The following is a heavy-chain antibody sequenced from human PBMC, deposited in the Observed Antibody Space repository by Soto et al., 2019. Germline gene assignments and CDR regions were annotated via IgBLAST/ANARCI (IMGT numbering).Heavy chain of an antibody. V-gene: IGHV3-21*01. CDR1: GFTVSSYS. CDR3: ARDKSTVTSSFDY. Sequence: PGGSLRLSCAASGFTVSSYSMNWVRQAPGKGLEWVSSISSSSSYIYYADSVKGRFTISRDNAKNSLYLQMNSLRAEDTAVYYCARDKSTVTSSFDYWGQGTLVTVSS. CDR2: ISSSSSYI. J-gene: IGHJ4*02. D-gene: IGHD4-4*01.